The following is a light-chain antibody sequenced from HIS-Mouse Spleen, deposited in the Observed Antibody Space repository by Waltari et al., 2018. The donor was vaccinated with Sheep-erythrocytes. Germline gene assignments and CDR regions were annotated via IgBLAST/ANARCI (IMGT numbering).Light chain of an antibody. V-gene: IGKV1-9*01. CDR2: AAS. CDR3: QQLNSYPHT. J-gene: IGKJ2*01. Sequence: DIQLTQSPSFLSASVGDRVTITCRASQGISSYLAWYQKKPGKAPKLLIYAASTLQSGVPSRFSGSGSWTEFTLTISSLQPEDFATYYCQQLNSYPHTFGQGTKLEIK. CDR1: QGISSY.